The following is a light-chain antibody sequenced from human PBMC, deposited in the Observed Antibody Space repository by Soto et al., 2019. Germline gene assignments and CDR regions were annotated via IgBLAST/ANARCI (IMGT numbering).Light chain of an antibody. Sequence: ETGLMHSPGTLSLSPGERATLSCRASQSVASSYLAWYHLIPGQAPRILIYGASNRATGIRDRCSGSGFGTDFTLTTSRREPDDFVVYFCQEYGDSPPNTFGQGTKVEI. J-gene: IGKJ2*01. CDR1: QSVASSY. V-gene: IGKV3-20*01. CDR2: GAS. CDR3: QEYGDSPPNT.